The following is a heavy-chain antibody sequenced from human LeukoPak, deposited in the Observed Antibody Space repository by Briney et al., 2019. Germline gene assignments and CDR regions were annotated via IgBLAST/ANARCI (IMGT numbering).Heavy chain of an antibody. CDR1: GYSISSGYY. J-gene: IGHJ6*03. D-gene: IGHD3-16*01. V-gene: IGHV4-38-2*02. CDR3: ARGKPGGGDYYYYYYMDV. Sequence: SETLSLTCTVSGYSISSGYYWGWIRQPPGKGLEWIGSIYQSGDTYYNPSLKSRVTISVDTSKNQFSLKLSSVTAADTAVYYCARGKPGGGDYYYYYYMDVWGKGTTVTVSS. CDR2: IYQSGDT.